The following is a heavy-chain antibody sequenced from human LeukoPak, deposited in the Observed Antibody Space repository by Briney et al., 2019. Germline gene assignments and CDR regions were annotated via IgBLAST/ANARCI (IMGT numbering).Heavy chain of an antibody. CDR3: ARGRSSSGGSCERRWFDP. CDR1: GGSFSGYY. V-gene: IGHV4-34*01. Sequence: SETLTLTCAVYGGSFSGYYWSWIRQPPGKGLEWIGEINHSGSTNYNPSLKSRVTISVDTSKNQFSLKLSSVTAADTAVYYCARGRSSSGGSCERRWFDPWGQGTLVTVSS. J-gene: IGHJ5*02. CDR2: INHSGST. D-gene: IGHD2-15*01.